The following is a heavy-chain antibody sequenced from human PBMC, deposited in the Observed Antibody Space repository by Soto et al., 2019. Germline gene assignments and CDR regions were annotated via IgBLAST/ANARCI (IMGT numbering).Heavy chain of an antibody. CDR1: GFTFFSYW. CDR3: ARGLGGITNTNNWFDP. D-gene: IGHD2-8*01. V-gene: IGHV3-74*01. J-gene: IGHJ5*02. Sequence: HPGGSLRLSCAASGFTFFSYWMHWVRQAPGKGLVWVSRINSDGSSTSYADSVRGRFTISRDNAKNTLYLQMNSLRAEDTAVYYCARGLGGITNTNNWFDPWGQGTLVTVSS. CDR2: INSDGSST.